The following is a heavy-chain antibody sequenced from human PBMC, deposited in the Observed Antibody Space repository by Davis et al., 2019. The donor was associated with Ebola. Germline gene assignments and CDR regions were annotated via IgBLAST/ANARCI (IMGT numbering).Heavy chain of an antibody. CDR1: GGSISSSSYY. CDR2: FSYSGTT. D-gene: IGHD6-13*01. V-gene: IGHV4-39*01. Sequence: SETLSLTCTLSGGSISSSSYYCGCIRQPPGKGLVWIGSFSYSGTTYYNPSLKSRVTISVDTSKNQFSLKLSSVTAADTAVYYCARLCIAAAGVDYYYYGMDVWGKGTTVTVSS. J-gene: IGHJ6*04. CDR3: ARLCIAAAGVDYYYYGMDV.